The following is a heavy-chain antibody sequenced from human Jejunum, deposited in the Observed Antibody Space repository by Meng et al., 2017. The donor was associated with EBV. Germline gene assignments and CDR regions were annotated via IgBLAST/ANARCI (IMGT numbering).Heavy chain of an antibody. V-gene: IGHV3-74*01. J-gene: IGHJ4*02. Sequence: GGGLLRPGCTLSLSCEDSGCTFSGFWMYWVRQVPGKGLVWISRINGDGRRTTYADSVKDRFTISRDNAKNTLYLQMNSLRAEDTAVYYCAKDRNYYIDYWGQGTLVTVSS. CDR1: GCTFSGFW. CDR2: INGDGRRT. CDR3: AKDRNYYIDY.